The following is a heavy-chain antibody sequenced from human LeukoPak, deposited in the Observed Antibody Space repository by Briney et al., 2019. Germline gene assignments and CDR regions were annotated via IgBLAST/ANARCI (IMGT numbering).Heavy chain of an antibody. CDR3: AKEIGGGSPY. Sequence: GWSLSFCCAAAGITFSSLLRRVRQKAPERRLWLVARIKGDGSSTTYADSVNGRLSISRDTAKNKLYFQLTSLRAEDTAAYYCAKEIGGGSPYWGQGTLLTVSS. V-gene: IGHV3-74*01. J-gene: IGHJ4*02. CDR1: GITFSSLL. D-gene: IGHD3-10*01. CDR2: IKGDGSST.